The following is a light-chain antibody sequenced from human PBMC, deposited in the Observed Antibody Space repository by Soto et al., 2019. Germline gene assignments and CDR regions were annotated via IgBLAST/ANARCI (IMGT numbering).Light chain of an antibody. Sequence: QSVLTQPASVSGSPGQSITISCTGTSSDVGSYNLVSWYQQYPGKAPKFMIYEGSKRPSGVSNRFSGSKSGNTASLTISGLQAEDEADYYCCSYAGSSPYVFGTGTKVTVL. CDR3: CSYAGSSPYV. V-gene: IGLV2-23*01. CDR2: EGS. CDR1: SSDVGSYNL. J-gene: IGLJ1*01.